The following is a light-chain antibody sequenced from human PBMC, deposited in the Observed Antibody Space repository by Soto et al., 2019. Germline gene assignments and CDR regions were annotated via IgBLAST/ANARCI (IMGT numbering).Light chain of an antibody. J-gene: IGLJ2*01. CDR2: EVS. CDR1: SSDVGGYNF. Sequence: QSALTQPPSASGSPGQSVTISCTGTSSDVGGYNFVSWYQQHPGKAPKLMIYEVSERPSGVPDRFSGSKSGNTASLTVSGLQAEDEADYYCSSYAGSNIVVFGGGTKRDRP. V-gene: IGLV2-8*01. CDR3: SSYAGSNIVV.